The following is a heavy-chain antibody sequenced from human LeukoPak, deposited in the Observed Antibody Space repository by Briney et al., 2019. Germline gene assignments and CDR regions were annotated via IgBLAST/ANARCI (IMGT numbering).Heavy chain of an antibody. Sequence: SETLSLTCTVSGGSISSYYWSWIRQPPGKGLEWIGYIYYSGSTNYNPSLKSRVTISVDTSKNQFSLKLSSVTAADTAIYYCARTWRGNDYGDYRFDYWGQGSLVTVSS. V-gene: IGHV4-59*01. CDR2: IYYSGST. D-gene: IGHD4-17*01. CDR1: GGSISSYY. J-gene: IGHJ4*02. CDR3: ARTWRGNDYGDYRFDY.